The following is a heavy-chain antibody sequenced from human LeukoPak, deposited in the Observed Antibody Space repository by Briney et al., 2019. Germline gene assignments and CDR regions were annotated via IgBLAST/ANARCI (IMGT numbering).Heavy chain of an antibody. CDR1: GGSISSYY. CDR2: IYYSGSI. J-gene: IGHJ4*02. Sequence: SETLSLTCTVSGGSISSYYWSWIRQPPGKGLEWIGYIYYSGSIDSNPSLKSRVTISIDTSKNQFSLKLSSVTAADTAVYYCARERYYSDISVFYFDYWGQGTLGTVSS. V-gene: IGHV4-59*01. CDR3: ARERYYSDISVFYFDY. D-gene: IGHD3-22*01.